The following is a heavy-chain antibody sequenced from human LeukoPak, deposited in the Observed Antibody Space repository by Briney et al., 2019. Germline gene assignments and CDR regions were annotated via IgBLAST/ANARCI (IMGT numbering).Heavy chain of an antibody. Sequence: ASVTVSCKASGYTFTSYYMHWVRQAPGQGLEWMGIINPSGGSTSYAQKFQGRVTMTRDTSTSTVYMELSSLRSEDTAVYYCARDHKVVTTISAHDAFDIWGQGTMVTVSS. V-gene: IGHV1-46*01. D-gene: IGHD4-11*01. CDR1: GYTFTSYY. CDR2: INPSGGST. J-gene: IGHJ3*02. CDR3: ARDHKVVTTISAHDAFDI.